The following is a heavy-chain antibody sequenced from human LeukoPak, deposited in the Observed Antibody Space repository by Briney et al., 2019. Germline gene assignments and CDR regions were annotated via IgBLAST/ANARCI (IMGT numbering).Heavy chain of an antibody. CDR1: GFTFSTYA. CDR3: AKDKGSGSYESYYYHYYGMDV. J-gene: IGHJ6*02. V-gene: IGHV3-23*01. Sequence: GGSLRLSCAASGFTFSTYAMTWVRQAPGQGLEWVSGISEGGANTYYADSVKGRFTISRDNSKNMLYLQMNSLRAEDTAVYYCAKDKGSGSYESYYYHYYGMDVWGQGATVTASS. D-gene: IGHD3-10*01. CDR2: ISEGGANT.